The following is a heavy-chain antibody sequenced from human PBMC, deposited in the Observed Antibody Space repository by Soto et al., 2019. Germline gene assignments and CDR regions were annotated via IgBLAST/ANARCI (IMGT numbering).Heavy chain of an antibody. V-gene: IGHV4-30-4*01. D-gene: IGHD2-8*01. Sequence: QVQLQESGPGLVKPSQTLSLTCTVSGGSISSGDYYWSWLRQPPGKGLEWIGYIYYSGSTYYNPSLKSRVTISVDTSKNQFSLKLSSVTAADTAVYYCARGNCTNGVCYPGGFDYWVQGTLVIVSS. CDR3: ARGNCTNGVCYPGGFDY. J-gene: IGHJ4*02. CDR2: IYYSGST. CDR1: GGSISSGDYY.